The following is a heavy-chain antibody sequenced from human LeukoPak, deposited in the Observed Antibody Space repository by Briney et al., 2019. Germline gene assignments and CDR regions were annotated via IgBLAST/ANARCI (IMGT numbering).Heavy chain of an antibody. CDR3: ARLWFGELKNWFDP. D-gene: IGHD3-10*01. V-gene: IGHV3-20*04. Sequence: PGGSLRLSCAASGFTFDDYGMSWVRQAPGKGLEWVSGINWNGGSTGYADSVKGRSTISRDNAKNSLYLQMNSLRAEDTALYYCARLWFGELKNWFDPWGQGTLVTVSS. J-gene: IGHJ5*02. CDR2: INWNGGST. CDR1: GFTFDDYG.